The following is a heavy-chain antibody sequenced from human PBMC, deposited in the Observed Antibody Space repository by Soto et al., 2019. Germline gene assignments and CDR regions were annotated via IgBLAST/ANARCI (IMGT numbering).Heavy chain of an antibody. Sequence: EVQLLESGGSLVQPGGSLRLSCAASGFTFSNFAMSWMRQAPGKGLEWVSAILNGGGTTYYADSVKGRFTISRDDSRNTLFLQVNSLRADDTAIYYCAKVSRNGYSSFDSWGQGTLVTVSS. V-gene: IGHV3-23*01. CDR2: ILNGGGTT. D-gene: IGHD3-22*01. CDR1: GFTFSNFA. J-gene: IGHJ4*02. CDR3: AKVSRNGYSSFDS.